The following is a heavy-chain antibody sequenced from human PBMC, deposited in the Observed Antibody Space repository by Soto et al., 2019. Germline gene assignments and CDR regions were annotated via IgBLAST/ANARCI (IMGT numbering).Heavy chain of an antibody. CDR2: IYYSGST. CDR1: SGFTSSSSQY. Sequence: SETLSCLQSVSSGFTSSSSQYTLWIRQPPGKGLEWIGSIYYSGSTYYNPSLKSRVTISVDTSKNQFSLKLSSVTAADTAVYYCARRASGSYSDYWGQGTLLSVS. D-gene: IGHD3-10*01. J-gene: IGHJ4*02. CDR3: ARRASGSYSDY. V-gene: IGHV4-39*01.